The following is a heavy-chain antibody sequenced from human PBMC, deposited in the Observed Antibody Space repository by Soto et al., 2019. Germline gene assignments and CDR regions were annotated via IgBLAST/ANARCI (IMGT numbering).Heavy chain of an antibody. CDR3: AREYSYGLYYFDY. J-gene: IGHJ4*02. V-gene: IGHV4-30-4*01. D-gene: IGHD5-18*01. Sequence: LSLTCTVSGGSISRGDYYWSWIPQPPGKGLEWIGYISYSGSTYYNPSLKSRVTISVDTSKNQFSLKLSSVTAADTAVYYCAREYSYGLYYFDYWGQGTLVTVSS. CDR2: ISYSGST. CDR1: GGSISRGDYY.